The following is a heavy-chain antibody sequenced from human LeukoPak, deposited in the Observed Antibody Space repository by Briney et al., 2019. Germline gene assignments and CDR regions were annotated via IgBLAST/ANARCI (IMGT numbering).Heavy chain of an antibody. D-gene: IGHD5-12*01. CDR1: GYTFTGYY. V-gene: IGHV1-2*02. Sequence: ASVKVSCKASGYTFTGYYMRWVRQAPGQGLEWMGWINPNSGGTNYAQKFQGRVTMTRDTSISTAYMELSRLRSDDTAVYYCARESVDIVATSFDYWGQGTLVTVSS. CDR3: ARESVDIVATSFDY. CDR2: INPNSGGT. J-gene: IGHJ4*02.